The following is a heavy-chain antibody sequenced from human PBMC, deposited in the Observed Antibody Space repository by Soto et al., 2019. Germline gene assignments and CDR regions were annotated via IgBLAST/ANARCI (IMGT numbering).Heavy chain of an antibody. V-gene: IGHV1-8*01. J-gene: IGHJ5*02. CDR1: GYTFTRYD. CDR3: ARGDGYCSGGSCPDNWFAP. CDR2: MNPNSGNT. Sequence: ASVKVSCKASGYTFTRYDINWVRQATGQGLEWMGWMNPNSGNTGYAQKFQGRVTMTRNTSISTAYMELSSLRSEDTAVYYCARGDGYCSGGSCPDNWFAPWGQGTLVTVSS. D-gene: IGHD2-15*01.